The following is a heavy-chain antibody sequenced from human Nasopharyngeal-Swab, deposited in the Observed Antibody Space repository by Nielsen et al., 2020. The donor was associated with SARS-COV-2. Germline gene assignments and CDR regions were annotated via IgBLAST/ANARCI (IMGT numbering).Heavy chain of an antibody. J-gene: IGHJ6*02. V-gene: IGHV1-69*01. Sequence: WVRQPPGQGLEWMGGIIPIFGTANYAQKFQGRVTITADESTSTAYMELSSLRSEDTAVYYCARAVEAYYYYGMDVWGQGTTVTVSS. D-gene: IGHD5-24*01. CDR3: ARAVEAYYYYGMDV. CDR2: IIPIFGTA.